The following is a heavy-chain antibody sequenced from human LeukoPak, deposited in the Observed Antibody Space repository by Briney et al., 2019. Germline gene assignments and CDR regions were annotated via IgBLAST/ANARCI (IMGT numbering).Heavy chain of an antibody. CDR3: ARPMTYYYDSSGYKSYAFDI. V-gene: IGHV4-38-2*01. D-gene: IGHD3-22*01. Sequence: SETLSLTCAVSGYSISSSYYWGWIRQPPGKGLEWIGSIYYSGSTYYNPSLKSRVTISVDTSKNQFSLKLSSVTAADTAVYYCARPMTYYYDSSGYKSYAFDIWGQGTMVTVSS. CDR2: IYYSGST. CDR1: GYSISSSYY. J-gene: IGHJ3*02.